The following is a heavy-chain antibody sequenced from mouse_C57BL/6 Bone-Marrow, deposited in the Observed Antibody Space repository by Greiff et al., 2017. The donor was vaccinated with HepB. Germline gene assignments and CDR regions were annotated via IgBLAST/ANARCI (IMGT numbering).Heavy chain of an antibody. CDR1: GYTFTSYW. J-gene: IGHJ3*01. CDR3: ARGWLRRRTWFAY. CDR2: IYPGSGST. V-gene: IGHV1-55*01. Sequence: VQLQQSGAEFVKPGASVKMSCKASGYTFTSYWITWVKQRPGQGLEWIGDIYPGSGSTNYNEKFKSKATLTVDTSSSTAYMQLSSLTSEDSAVYYCARGWLRRRTWFAYWGQGTLVTVSA. D-gene: IGHD2-2*01.